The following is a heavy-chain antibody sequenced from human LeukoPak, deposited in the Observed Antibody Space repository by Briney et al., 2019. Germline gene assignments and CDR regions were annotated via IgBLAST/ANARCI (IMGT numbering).Heavy chain of an antibody. V-gene: IGHV1-69*05. J-gene: IGHJ4*02. CDR1: GYTFTSYD. CDR3: ARIGDGYNSPTDY. D-gene: IGHD5-24*01. CDR2: IIPIFGTA. Sequence: SVKVSCKASGYTFTSYDINWVRQATGQGLEWMGRIIPIFGTANYAQKFQGRVTITTDESTSTAHMELSSLRSEDTAVYYCARIGDGYNSPTDYWGQGTLVTVSS.